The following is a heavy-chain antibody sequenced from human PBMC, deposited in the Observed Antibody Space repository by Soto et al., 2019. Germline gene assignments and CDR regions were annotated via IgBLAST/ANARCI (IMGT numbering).Heavy chain of an antibody. V-gene: IGHV3-30*18. J-gene: IGHJ5*01. Sequence: QVQLMQSGGGVVQPGGSLRLSCAASGFTFSSYAIHWVRQAPGKGLEWVADVSFDGSHKTYAVPVRGRFTISRDNSKKTVYLQMNSLRAEDTALYYCAKLGDAVSGYFDFWGQGTQVAVSS. D-gene: IGHD3-3*01. CDR1: GFTFSSYA. CDR3: AKLGDAVSGYFDF. CDR2: VSFDGSHK.